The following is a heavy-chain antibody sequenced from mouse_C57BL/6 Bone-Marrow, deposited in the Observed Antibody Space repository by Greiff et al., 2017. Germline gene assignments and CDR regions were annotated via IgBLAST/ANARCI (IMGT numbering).Heavy chain of an antibody. D-gene: IGHD1-1*01. J-gene: IGHJ2*01. CDR3: ARDGSSYAFAY. V-gene: IGHV1-59*01. CDR1: GYTFTSYW. CDR2: IDPSDSYT. Sequence: VQLQQPGAELVRPGTSVKLSCKASGYTFTSYWMHGVKQRPGQGLEWIGVIDPSDSYTNYNQKFKGKATLTVDTSSSTAYMQLSSLTSEDSAVYYCARDGSSYAFAYWGQGTTLTVSS.